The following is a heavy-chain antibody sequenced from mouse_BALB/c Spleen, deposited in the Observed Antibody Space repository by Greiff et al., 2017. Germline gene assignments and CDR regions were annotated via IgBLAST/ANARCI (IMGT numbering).Heavy chain of an antibody. D-gene: IGHD2-4*01. CDR2: IYPGDGDT. CDR3: ARWTMMTTDYAMDY. Sequence: QVQLQQSGPELVKPGASVKISCKASGYAFSSSWMNWVKQRIGQGLVWIGRIYPGDGDTNYNGKFKGRATLTADKSSSTAYMQLSSLTSVDSAVYFCARWTMMTTDYAMDYWGQGTSVTVSS. V-gene: IGHV1-82*01. J-gene: IGHJ4*01. CDR1: GYAFSSSW.